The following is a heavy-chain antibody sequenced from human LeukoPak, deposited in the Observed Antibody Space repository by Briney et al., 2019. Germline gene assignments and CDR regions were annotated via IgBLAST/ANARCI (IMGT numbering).Heavy chain of an antibody. V-gene: IGHV1-69*06. J-gene: IGHJ6*04. CDR3: ARDYYGSGSDYYYGMDV. D-gene: IGHD3-10*01. CDR1: GGTFSSYA. CDR2: IIPIFGTA. Sequence: GASVKVSCKASGGTFSSYAISWVRQAPGQGLEWMGGIIPIFGTANYAQKFQGRVTITADKSTSTAYMELSSLRSEDTAVYYCARDYYGSGSDYYYGMDVRGKGTTVTVSS.